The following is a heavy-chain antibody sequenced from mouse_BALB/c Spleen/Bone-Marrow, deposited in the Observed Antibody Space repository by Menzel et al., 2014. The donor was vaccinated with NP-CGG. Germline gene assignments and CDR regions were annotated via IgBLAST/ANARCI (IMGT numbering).Heavy chain of an antibody. CDR3: AREDRTKEYYYGLDY. D-gene: IGHD2-14*01. V-gene: IGHV1-63*02. Sequence: QVQLQQSGAELVRPGTSVKISCKASGYTFTNYWLGWVKQRPGHGLEWVGDVYPGGVYTNYNEKLKGKATLTADTSSNTAYMQLSSLTPDDSAVYFCAREDRTKEYYYGLDYWGQGTSVTVSS. CDR1: GYTFTNYW. CDR2: VYPGGVYT. J-gene: IGHJ4*01.